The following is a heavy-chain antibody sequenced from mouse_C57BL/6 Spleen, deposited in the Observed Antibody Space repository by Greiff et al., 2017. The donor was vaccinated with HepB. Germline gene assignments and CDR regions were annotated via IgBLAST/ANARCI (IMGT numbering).Heavy chain of an antibody. CDR1: GYTFTSYW. V-gene: IGHV1-53*01. D-gene: IGHD2-2*01. Sequence: VQLQQPGTELVKPGASVKLSCKASGYTFTSYWMHWVKQRPGQGLEWIGNINPSNGGTNYNEKFKSKATLTVDKSSSTAYMHLSSLTSEDSAVYYCARSPDGYDEGVYAMDYWGQGTSVTVSS. CDR3: ARSPDGYDEGVYAMDY. CDR2: INPSNGGT. J-gene: IGHJ4*01.